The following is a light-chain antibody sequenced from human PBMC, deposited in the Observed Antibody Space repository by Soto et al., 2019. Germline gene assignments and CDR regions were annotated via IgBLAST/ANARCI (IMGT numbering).Light chain of an antibody. J-gene: IGKJ1*01. V-gene: IGKV3-15*01. Sequence: EIVMPQSPATLSVSPGERATLSCRASQSVSSNLAWYQQKPGQAPRLLIYGASTRATGIPARFSGSGSGTEFTLTISSLQSEDFAVYYCQQYNNWPQTFGQGAKGDI. CDR3: QQYNNWPQT. CDR1: QSVSSN. CDR2: GAS.